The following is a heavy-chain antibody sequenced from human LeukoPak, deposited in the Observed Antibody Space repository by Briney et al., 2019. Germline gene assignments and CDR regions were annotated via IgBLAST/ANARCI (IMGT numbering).Heavy chain of an antibody. V-gene: IGHV4-59*01. J-gene: IGHJ4*02. CDR2: IYYSGSA. Sequence: PSETLSLTCTVSGGPISSYYWSWIRQPPGKGLEWIGYIYYSGSANYNPSLKSRVTISVDTSKNQFSLKLSSVTAADTAVYYCARERIAVARGYYFDYWGQGTLVTVSS. D-gene: IGHD6-19*01. CDR1: GGPISSYY. CDR3: ARERIAVARGYYFDY.